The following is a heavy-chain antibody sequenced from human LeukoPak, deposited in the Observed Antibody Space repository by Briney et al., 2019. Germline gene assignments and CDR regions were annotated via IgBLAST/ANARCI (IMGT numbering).Heavy chain of an antibody. CDR1: GGSISSYY. V-gene: IGHV4-59*01. D-gene: IGHD3-3*01. J-gene: IGHJ6*03. Sequence: PSETLSLTCTVSGGSISSYYWSWIRQPPGKGLEWIGYIYYSGSTNYNPSLKSRVTISVDTSKNQFSLKLSSVTAADTAVDYCAXXXLEWPAYYYYMDVWGKGTTVTVSS. CDR2: IYYSGST. CDR3: AXXXLEWPAYYYYMDV.